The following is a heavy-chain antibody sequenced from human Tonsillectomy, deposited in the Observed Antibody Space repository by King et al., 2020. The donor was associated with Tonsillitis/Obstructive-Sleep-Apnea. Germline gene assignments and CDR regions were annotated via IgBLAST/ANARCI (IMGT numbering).Heavy chain of an antibody. CDR2: ISESASST. CDR1: GFTFSSYT. Sequence: VQLVESGGGLVQPGGSLRLSCAASGFTFSSYTMSWVRQAPGKGLEWVSAISESASSTHYADSVKGRFTISRDNSRNTQFLQMNSLRAEDTAVYYCAKDGWGHWGQGTLVTVSS. D-gene: IGHD1-26*01. CDR3: AKDGWGH. V-gene: IGHV3-23*04. J-gene: IGHJ4*02.